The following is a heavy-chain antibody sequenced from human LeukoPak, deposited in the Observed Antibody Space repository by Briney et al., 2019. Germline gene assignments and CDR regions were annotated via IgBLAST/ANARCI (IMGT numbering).Heavy chain of an antibody. CDR1: GGSISSSSYY. CDR2: IYYSGST. Sequence: SETLSLTCTVSGGSISSSSYYWGWIRQPPGKGLEWIGSIYYSGSTYYNPSLKGRVTISVDTSKNQFSLKVSSVIAADTAVYYCARATYYYGMDVWGQGTTVTVSS. V-gene: IGHV4-39*07. J-gene: IGHJ6*02. CDR3: ARATYYYGMDV.